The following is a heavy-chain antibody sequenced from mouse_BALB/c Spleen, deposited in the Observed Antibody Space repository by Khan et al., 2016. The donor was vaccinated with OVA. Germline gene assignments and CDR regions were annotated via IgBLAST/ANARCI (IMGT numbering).Heavy chain of an antibody. V-gene: IGHV1-4*01. Sequence: VQLQQSGAELARPGASVKMSCKASGYTFTSYTIHWIKLRPGQGLEWIGVINPRNGYTHYNQKFKAKATLTADKSSNTVYMQLSSLTSDDSAVYNCVRDGAYHRNDGWFAYWGQGTLVTVSA. CDR1: GYTFTSYT. D-gene: IGHD2-14*01. CDR3: VRDGAYHRNDGWFAY. J-gene: IGHJ3*01. CDR2: INPRNGYT.